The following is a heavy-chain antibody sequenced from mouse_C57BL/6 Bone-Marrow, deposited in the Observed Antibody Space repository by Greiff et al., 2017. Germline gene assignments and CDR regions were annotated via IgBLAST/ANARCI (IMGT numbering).Heavy chain of an antibody. CDR1: GYTFTSYG. V-gene: IGHV1-81*01. Sequence: QVHVKQSGAELARPGASVKLSCKASGYTFTSYGISWVKQRTGQGLEWIGEIYPRSGNTYYNEKFKGKATLTADKSSSTAYMELRSLTSEDSAVYFCATLLYYFDYWGQGTTLTGSS. CDR2: IYPRSGNT. CDR3: ATLLYYFDY. D-gene: IGHD1-2*01. J-gene: IGHJ2*01.